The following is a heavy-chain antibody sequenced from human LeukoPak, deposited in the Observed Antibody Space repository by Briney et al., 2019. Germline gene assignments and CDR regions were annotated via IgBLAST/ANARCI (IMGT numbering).Heavy chain of an antibody. D-gene: IGHD3-22*01. Sequence: PSETLSLTCTVSGDSINSLDLWSWVRQPPGKGLEWIGEMYLSGTTHSNPSVKSRVTISIDKSKNQFFLNLSSVTAADTAVYYCTGLVGRYSSGLYYYYFDYWGQGTLVTVSS. J-gene: IGHJ4*02. CDR3: TGLVGRYSSGLYYYYFDY. CDR1: GDSINSLDL. V-gene: IGHV4-4*02. CDR2: MYLSGTT.